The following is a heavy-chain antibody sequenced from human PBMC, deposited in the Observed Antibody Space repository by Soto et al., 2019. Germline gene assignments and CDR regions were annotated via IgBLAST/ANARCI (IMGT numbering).Heavy chain of an antibody. J-gene: IGHJ4*02. D-gene: IGHD6-19*01. CDR1: GLTFSSYA. Sequence: QVQLVESGGGVVQPGRSLRLSCAASGLTFSSYAMHWVRQAPGKGLEWVAVISYDGSNKYYADSVQGRFTISRDNSKNTLYLQTSSLRAEDTAVYSCARASNGGYYDYSGQGTLVTVSS. V-gene: IGHV3-30-3*01. CDR2: ISYDGSNK. CDR3: ARASNGGYYDY.